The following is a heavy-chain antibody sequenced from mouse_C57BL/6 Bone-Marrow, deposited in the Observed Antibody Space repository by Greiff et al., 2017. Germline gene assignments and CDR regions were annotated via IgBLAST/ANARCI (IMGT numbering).Heavy chain of an antibody. D-gene: IGHD2-4*01. CDR3: ASYDYGY. V-gene: IGHV5-4*01. J-gene: IGHJ2*01. CDR2: ISDGGSYT. Sequence: EVQGVESGGGLVKPGGSLKLSCAASGFTFSSYAMSWVRQTPEKRLEWVATISDGGSYTYYPDNVKGRFTISRDNAKNNLYLQMSHLKSEDTAMYYCASYDYGYWGQGTTLTVSS. CDR1: GFTFSSYA.